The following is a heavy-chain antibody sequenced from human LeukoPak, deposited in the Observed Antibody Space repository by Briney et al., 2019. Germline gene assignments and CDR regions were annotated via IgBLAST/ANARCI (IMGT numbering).Heavy chain of an antibody. CDR3: AKDHSEWLFYYFDN. Sequence: GGSLRLSCAASGFTFSSYGMHWVRQAPGKGLEWVAFIRYDGSNKYYADSVKGRFTISRDNAKNTLFLQMNSLRAEDTAVYYCAKDHSEWLFYYFDNGGQGTLVTISS. D-gene: IGHD3-3*01. V-gene: IGHV3-30*02. J-gene: IGHJ4*02. CDR1: GFTFSSYG. CDR2: IRYDGSNK.